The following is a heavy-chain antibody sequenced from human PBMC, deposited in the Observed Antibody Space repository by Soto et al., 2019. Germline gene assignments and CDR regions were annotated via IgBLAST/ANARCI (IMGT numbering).Heavy chain of an antibody. CDR3: TTYSSSSSTKGSWFDP. V-gene: IGHV3-15*01. CDR2: IKSKTDGWTT. CDR1: GFTFSNAL. Sequence: GGSLRLSCAASGFTFSNALMSWVRQATGKGLEWVGRIKSKTDGWTTDYAAPVKGRFTISRDDSKNTLYLQMNSLKTEDTAVYYCTTYSSSSSTKGSWFDPWGQGTLVTSPQ. D-gene: IGHD6-6*01. J-gene: IGHJ5*02.